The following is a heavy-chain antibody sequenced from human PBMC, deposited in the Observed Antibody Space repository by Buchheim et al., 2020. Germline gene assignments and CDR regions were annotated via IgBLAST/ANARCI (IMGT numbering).Heavy chain of an antibody. CDR1: GFTFSSYW. D-gene: IGHD6-25*01. CDR2: INRDGSST. Sequence: EVQLVESGGGLVQPGGSLRLSCAASGFTFSSYWMHWVRQVPGKGLVWVSRINRDGSSTGYADSVKGRFTTSSDHTKTKLSLQMNSLRAEDTAVYYCARERSSEFDYWGQGTL. J-gene: IGHJ4*02. V-gene: IGHV3-74*01. CDR3: ARERSSEFDY.